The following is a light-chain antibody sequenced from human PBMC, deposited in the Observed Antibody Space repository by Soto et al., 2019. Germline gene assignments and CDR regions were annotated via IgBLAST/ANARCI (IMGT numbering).Light chain of an antibody. Sequence: EIVMTQSPATVSVSRGERATLSCRANQAISSNVAWYQQKPGQAPRLLIYGASTRSTGIPDRFSGSGSGTEFTLTIRSLQSEDFAVYYCQHHNNWPQTFGQGTKVDTK. CDR1: QAISSN. CDR3: QHHNNWPQT. CDR2: GAS. V-gene: IGKV3-15*01. J-gene: IGKJ1*01.